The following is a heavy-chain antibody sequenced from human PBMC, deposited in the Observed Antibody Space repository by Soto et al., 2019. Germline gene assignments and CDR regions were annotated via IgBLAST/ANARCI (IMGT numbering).Heavy chain of an antibody. Sequence: GGSLRLSCASSGFTFSSYAMIWVRQAPGKGLEWVSAISGSGGSTYYADSVKGRFTISRDNSKNTLYLQMNSLRAEDTAVYYCAKENYIAAAGTPYYFDYWGQGTLVTVSS. D-gene: IGHD6-13*01. CDR2: ISGSGGST. CDR3: AKENYIAAAGTPYYFDY. J-gene: IGHJ4*02. V-gene: IGHV3-23*01. CDR1: GFTFSSYA.